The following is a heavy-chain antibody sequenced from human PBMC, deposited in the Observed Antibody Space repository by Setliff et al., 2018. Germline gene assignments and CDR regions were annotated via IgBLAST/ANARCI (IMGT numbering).Heavy chain of an antibody. CDR2: ISDSGST. D-gene: IGHD2-21*02. Sequence: PSETLSLTCTVSGGSINSYYWSWIRQPPGKGLEWIAYISDSGSTNYNPSLKSRVTISRDTSKNQFSLKLSSVTAADTAVYYCARHNLHGTATTFAFDIWGQGTMVTVSS. CDR1: GGSINSYY. V-gene: IGHV4-59*08. J-gene: IGHJ3*02. CDR3: ARHNLHGTATTFAFDI.